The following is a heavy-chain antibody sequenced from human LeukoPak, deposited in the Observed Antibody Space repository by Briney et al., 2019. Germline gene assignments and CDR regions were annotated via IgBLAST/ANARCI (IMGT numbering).Heavy chain of an antibody. CDR1: GYTFTSYY. Sequence: ASVKVSCTASGYTFTSYYMHWVRQAPGQGLEWMGIINPSGGSTSYEQKFQGRVTMTRYTSTSTVYMELSSLRSEDTAVYYCARDGYNYSTNSKNYYYYGMGVWGQGTTVTVSS. V-gene: IGHV1-46*01. CDR2: INPSGGST. D-gene: IGHD5-24*01. J-gene: IGHJ6*02. CDR3: ARDGYNYSTNSKNYYYYGMGV.